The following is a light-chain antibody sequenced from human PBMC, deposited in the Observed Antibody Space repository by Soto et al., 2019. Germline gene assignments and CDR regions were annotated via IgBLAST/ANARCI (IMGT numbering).Light chain of an antibody. V-gene: IGLV3-1*01. CDR2: QDR. J-gene: IGLJ2*01. CDR1: KLGDKY. Sequence: SYELTQPPSVSVSPGQTASITCSGDKLGDKYAFWYQQKPGQSPVLVIYQDRKRPSGIPERFSGSNSGNTATLTISGTQAMDEADYYCQAWDSNTVVFGGGTQLTVL. CDR3: QAWDSNTVV.